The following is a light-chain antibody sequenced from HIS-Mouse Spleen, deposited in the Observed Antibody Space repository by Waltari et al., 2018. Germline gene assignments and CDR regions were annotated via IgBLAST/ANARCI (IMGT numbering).Light chain of an antibody. V-gene: IGLV2-8*01. CDR3: SSYAGSNVV. CDR1: SSDVGGYNY. J-gene: IGLJ2*01. CDR2: EVS. Sequence: QSALTPPPSASGSPGQSVTISCTGTSSDVGGYNYVSWYQPHPGKAPKLMIYEVSKRPSGVPDRFSGSKSGNTASLTVSGLQAEDEADYYCSSYAGSNVVFGGGTKLTVL.